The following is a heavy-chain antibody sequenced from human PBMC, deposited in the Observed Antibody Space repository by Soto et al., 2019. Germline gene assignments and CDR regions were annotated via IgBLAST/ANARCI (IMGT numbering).Heavy chain of an antibody. CDR3: ARIPGRVRGVMDYYYYGMDV. D-gene: IGHD3-10*01. Sequence: PSETLSLTCSVSGVTMSYGGYSWSWIRQSPGKGLEWLGYISHLETTYYNPSFKSQLSLSIDRTRNQFSLSLSSMTAADTALYYCARIPGRVRGVMDYYYYGMDVWGQGTTVT. CDR1: GVTMSYGGYS. CDR2: ISHLETT. J-gene: IGHJ6*02. V-gene: IGHV4-30-2*06.